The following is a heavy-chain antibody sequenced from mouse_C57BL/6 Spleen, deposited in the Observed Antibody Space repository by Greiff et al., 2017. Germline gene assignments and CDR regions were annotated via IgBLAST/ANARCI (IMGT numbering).Heavy chain of an antibody. CDR2: IDPSDSYT. J-gene: IGHJ1*03. CDR3: AAATVVVSYFDV. D-gene: IGHD1-1*01. Sequence: QVHVKQPGAELVRPGTSVKLSCKASGYTFTSYWMHWVKQRPGQGLEWIGVIDPSDSYTNYNQKFKGKATLTVDTSSSTAYMQLSSLTSEDSAVYYCAAATVVVSYFDVWGTGTTVTVSS. CDR1: GYTFTSYW. V-gene: IGHV1-59*01.